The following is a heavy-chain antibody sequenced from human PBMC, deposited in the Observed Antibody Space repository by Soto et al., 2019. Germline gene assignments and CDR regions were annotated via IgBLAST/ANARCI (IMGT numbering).Heavy chain of an antibody. D-gene: IGHD3-3*01. V-gene: IGHV3-30-3*01. CDR1: GFTFSSYA. CDR3: ARDSHDSIDAYDFWSYFDY. Sequence: GESLKISCAASGFTFSSYAMHWVRQAPGKGLEWVAVISYDGSNKYYADSVKGRFTISRDNSKNTLYLQMNSLRAEDTAVYYCARDSHDSIDAYDFWSYFDYWGQGTLVTVSS. J-gene: IGHJ4*02. CDR2: ISYDGSNK.